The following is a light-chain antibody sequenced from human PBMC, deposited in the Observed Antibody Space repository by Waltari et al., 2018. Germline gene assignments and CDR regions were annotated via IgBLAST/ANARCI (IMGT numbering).Light chain of an antibody. CDR2: YDS. CDR3: QVWDANTDPGV. V-gene: IGLV3-21*04. CDR1: NIESKS. Sequence: SYVLTQPPSVSVAPGKTASITCGGNNIESKSVHWYQQKPGQAPILVISYDSARPSGIPVRFSGSNSGNTATLTISRVEAGDEADYYCQVWDANTDPGVFGTGTEVTVL. J-gene: IGLJ1*01.